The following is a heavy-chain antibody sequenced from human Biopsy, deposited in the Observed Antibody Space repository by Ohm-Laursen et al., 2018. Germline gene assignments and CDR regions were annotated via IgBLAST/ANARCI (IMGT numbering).Heavy chain of an antibody. D-gene: IGHD2-2*01. CDR1: GFSVSSYD. J-gene: IGHJ6*02. CDR2: ISETSSHI. V-gene: IGHV3-21*01. Sequence: GSLRLSCAASGFSVSSYDMNWVRQAPGKGLEWISYISETSSHIYDADSVRGRFTVARDIAKNSLYLQLSSLRVEDTAVYYCARGSSRRAREGGMDVWGQGTTVTVSS. CDR3: ARGSSRRAREGGMDV.